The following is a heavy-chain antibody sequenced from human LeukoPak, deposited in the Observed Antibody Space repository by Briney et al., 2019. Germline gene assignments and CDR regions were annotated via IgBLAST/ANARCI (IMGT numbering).Heavy chain of an antibody. J-gene: IGHJ5*02. Sequence: SETLSLTCTVSGGSISSSSYYWGWIRQPPGKGLEWIGSIYYSGSTYYNPSLKSRVTISVDTSKNQFSLKLSSVTAAATAVYYCASIGVAYCSGGSCYGFRDWFDPWGQGTLVTVSS. CDR2: IYYSGST. CDR1: GGSISSSSYY. CDR3: ASIGVAYCSGGSCYGFRDWFDP. D-gene: IGHD2-15*01. V-gene: IGHV4-39*01.